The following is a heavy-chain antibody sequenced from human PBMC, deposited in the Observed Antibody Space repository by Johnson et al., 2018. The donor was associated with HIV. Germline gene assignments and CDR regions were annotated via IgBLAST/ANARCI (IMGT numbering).Heavy chain of an antibody. J-gene: IGHJ3*02. D-gene: IGHD3-22*01. CDR1: GFTFSSYG. CDR3: ARDSFDISGQQHDAFDI. Sequence: QMMLVESGGGVVQPGESLRLSCVASGFTFSSYGMNWVRQAPGKGLEWVAVISYDGSNKYYADSVKGRFTISRDNSKNTLYLQMNSLRAEDTAVYYCARDSFDISGQQHDAFDIWGQGTM. V-gene: IGHV3-30*19. CDR2: ISYDGSNK.